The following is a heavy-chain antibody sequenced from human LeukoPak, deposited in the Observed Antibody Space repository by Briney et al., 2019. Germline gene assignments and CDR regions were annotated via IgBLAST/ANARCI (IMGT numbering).Heavy chain of an antibody. Sequence: GGSLRLSCAASGFTFDDYTMHWVRQAPGKGLEWVSLISWDGGSTYYADSVKGRFTISRDNSKNSLYLQMNSLRTEGTALYYCAKEMAATSYYYYYMDVWGKGTTVTVSS. CDR3: AKEMAATSYYYYYMDV. V-gene: IGHV3-43*01. CDR2: ISWDGGST. D-gene: IGHD5-12*01. CDR1: GFTFDDYT. J-gene: IGHJ6*03.